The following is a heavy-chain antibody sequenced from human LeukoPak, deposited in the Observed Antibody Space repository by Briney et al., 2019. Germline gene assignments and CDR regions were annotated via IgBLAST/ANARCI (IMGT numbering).Heavy chain of an antibody. J-gene: IGHJ4*02. V-gene: IGHV3-23*01. CDR3: ARDHGDYTFGL. CDR1: GLPPASYA. Sequence: PGGSRSLSWAAPGLPPASYAVSWVRQPPGKGLEWVAAIRGSGSSTYYRDSVKGRFTISRDNSKNTLYLQMNSLRAEDTAVYHCARDHGDYTFGLWGQGTLVTVSS. D-gene: IGHD4-17*01. CDR2: IRGSGSST.